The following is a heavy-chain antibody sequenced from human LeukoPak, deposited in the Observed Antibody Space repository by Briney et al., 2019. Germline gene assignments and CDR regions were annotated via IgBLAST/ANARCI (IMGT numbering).Heavy chain of an antibody. J-gene: IGHJ4*02. CDR2: IYNTGTT. V-gene: IGHV4-59*11. Sequence: SETLSLTCTVGGGSLSGHYWGWIRQPPGKGLELVGHIYNTGTTFYNPSLNSRVTITLDTSRNQFSLRLTSVIAADTAVYYCARFSWGCSTASCYLTNWGQGALVTVSS. CDR1: GGSLSGHY. D-gene: IGHD2-2*01. CDR3: ARFSWGCSTASCYLTN.